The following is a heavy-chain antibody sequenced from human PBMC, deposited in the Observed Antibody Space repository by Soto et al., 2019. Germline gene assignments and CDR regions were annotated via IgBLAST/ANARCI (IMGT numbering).Heavy chain of an antibody. J-gene: IGHJ4*02. CDR3: AREFRSGYYYLFGDY. D-gene: IGHD3-22*01. Sequence: SVKVSCKASGYTFTSYVISWVRQAPGQGLEWMGRIIPILGIANYAQKFQGRVTITADKSTSTAYMELSSLRSEDTAVYYCAREFRSGYYYLFGDYWGQGTLVTVSS. CDR1: GYTFTSYV. CDR2: IIPILGIA. V-gene: IGHV1-69*04.